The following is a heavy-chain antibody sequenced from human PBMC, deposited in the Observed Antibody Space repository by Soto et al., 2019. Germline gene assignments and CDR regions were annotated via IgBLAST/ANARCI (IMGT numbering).Heavy chain of an antibody. Sequence: SETLSLTCSVSGGSVYDFYWNWLRQTPRKGLEWIGNIYNNGRTNYNPSLKNRVTISIDTSKNQFSLHLSSVTTADTAMYFCARGHGIYVRFDSWGQGTLVTVSS. J-gene: IGHJ4*02. D-gene: IGHD3-10*02. V-gene: IGHV4-59*02. CDR2: IYNNGRT. CDR1: GGSVYDFY. CDR3: ARGHGIYVRFDS.